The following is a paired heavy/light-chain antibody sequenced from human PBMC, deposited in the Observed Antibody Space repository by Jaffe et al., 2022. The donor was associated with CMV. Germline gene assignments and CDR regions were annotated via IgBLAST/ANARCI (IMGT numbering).Heavy chain of an antibody. Sequence: QVQLVESGGGLVKPGGSLRLSCAASGFTFSDYYMSWIRQAPGKGLEWVSYISSSGSTIYYADSVKGRFTISRDNAKNSLYLQMNSLRAEDTAVYYCARDPYYYDSSGYYPRYYFDYWGQGTLVTVSS. CDR3: ARDPYYYDSSGYYPRYYFDY. J-gene: IGHJ4*02. V-gene: IGHV3-11*01. CDR2: ISSSGSTI. CDR1: GFTFSDYY. D-gene: IGHD3-22*01.
Light chain of an antibody. J-gene: IGKJ4*01. CDR3: QQFNNYPPT. CDR2: DAS. V-gene: IGKV1D-13*01. Sequence: AIQLTQSPSSLSASVGDRVTITCRASQGISSALAWYQQKPGKAPKLLIYDASSLESGVPSRFSGSGSGTDFTLTISSLQPEDFATYYCQQFNNYPPTFGGGTKVEIK. CDR1: QGISSA.